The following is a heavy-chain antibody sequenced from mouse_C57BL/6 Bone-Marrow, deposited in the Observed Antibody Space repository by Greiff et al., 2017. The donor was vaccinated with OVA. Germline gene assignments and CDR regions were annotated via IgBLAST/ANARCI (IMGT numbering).Heavy chain of an antibody. CDR3: TTWGIYYGSSSFAY. V-gene: IGHV14-4*01. J-gene: IGHJ3*01. Sequence: VHVKQSGAELVRPGASVKLSCTASGFNIKDDYMHWVKQRPEQGLEWIGWIDPENGDTEYASKFQGKATITADTSSNTAYLQLSSLTSEDTAVYYCTTWGIYYGSSSFAYWGQGTLVTGSA. CDR1: GFNIKDDY. D-gene: IGHD1-1*01. CDR2: IDPENGDT.